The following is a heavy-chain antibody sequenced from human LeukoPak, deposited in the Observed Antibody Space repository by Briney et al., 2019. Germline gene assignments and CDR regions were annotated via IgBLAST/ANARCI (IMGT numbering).Heavy chain of an antibody. J-gene: IGHJ6*02. Sequence: ASVKVSCKASGYTFTGYYMHRVRQAPGQGLEWMGWINPNSGGTNYAQKFQGRVTMTRDTSISTAYMELSRLRSDDTAVYYCARPPNYDILTGYYTFDYYYGMDVWGQGTTVTVSS. D-gene: IGHD3-9*01. CDR3: ARPPNYDILTGYYTFDYYYGMDV. CDR2: INPNSGGT. CDR1: GYTFTGYY. V-gene: IGHV1-2*02.